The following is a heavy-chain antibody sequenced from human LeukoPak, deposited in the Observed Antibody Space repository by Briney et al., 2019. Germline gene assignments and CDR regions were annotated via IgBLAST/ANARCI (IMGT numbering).Heavy chain of an antibody. Sequence: SETLSLTCAVYGGSFSGYYWSWIRQPPGKGLEWIGEINHSGSTNYNPSLKSRVTISADTSKNQFSLKLSSVTAADTAVYYCARVGYSYGAAFDYWGQGTLVTVSS. V-gene: IGHV4-34*01. CDR1: GGSFSGYY. CDR2: INHSGST. D-gene: IGHD5-18*01. CDR3: ARVGYSYGAAFDY. J-gene: IGHJ4*02.